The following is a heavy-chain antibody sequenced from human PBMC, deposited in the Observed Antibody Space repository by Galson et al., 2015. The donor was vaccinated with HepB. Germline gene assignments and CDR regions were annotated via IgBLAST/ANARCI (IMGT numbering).Heavy chain of an antibody. V-gene: IGHV3-53*01. CDR3: ARDSHSKERADH. J-gene: IGHJ4*02. Sequence: SLRLSCAASGFTVSSDYMSWVRQAPGKGLEWVSIICDADSTHYADSVKGRFTISRDTSKNALFLQMNSLRVEDTAVYYCARDSHSKERADHWGRGTLVTVSS. CDR2: ICDADST. CDR1: GFTVSSDY. D-gene: IGHD5-24*01.